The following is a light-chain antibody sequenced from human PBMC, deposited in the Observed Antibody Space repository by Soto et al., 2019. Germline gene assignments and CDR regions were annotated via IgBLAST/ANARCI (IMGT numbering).Light chain of an antibody. Sequence: EIVLTQSPSTLSVSPGERATLSCRASQSVSSNLGWYQQKPGQAPRLLIYGASTRATGIPARFSGSGSGTEFTLTISSLQSEDFAVYYCQQYGSSLLTFGQGTRLEI. CDR2: GAS. J-gene: IGKJ5*01. V-gene: IGKV3-15*01. CDR3: QQYGSSLLT. CDR1: QSVSSN.